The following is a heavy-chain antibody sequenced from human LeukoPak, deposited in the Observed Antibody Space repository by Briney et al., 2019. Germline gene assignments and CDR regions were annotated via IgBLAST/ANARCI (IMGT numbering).Heavy chain of an antibody. CDR1: GYTFTGYY. CDR3: ARVYSSSPDFDY. Sequence: ASVKVSCKASGYTFTGYYMHWVRQAPGQGLEWMGWINPNSGGTNYAQKFQGRVTMTRDTSISTAYMELSRLRYDDTAVYYCARVYSSSPDFDYWGQGTLVTVSS. D-gene: IGHD6-13*01. CDR2: INPNSGGT. J-gene: IGHJ4*02. V-gene: IGHV1-2*02.